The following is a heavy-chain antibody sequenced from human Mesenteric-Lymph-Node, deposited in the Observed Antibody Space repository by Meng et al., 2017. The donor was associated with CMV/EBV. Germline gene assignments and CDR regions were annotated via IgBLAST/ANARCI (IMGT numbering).Heavy chain of an antibody. CDR1: FTVSSYW. CDR3: ARVRGGLSSSWYYFDY. V-gene: IGHV3-7*01. Sequence: FTVSSYWMSWVRQAPGKGLEWVANIKQDGSETYYVDSVKGRFSISRDNAKDSLYLQMNSLRAEDTAVYYCARVRGGLSSSWYYFDYWGQGTLVTVSS. J-gene: IGHJ4*02. D-gene: IGHD6-13*01. CDR2: IKQDGSET.